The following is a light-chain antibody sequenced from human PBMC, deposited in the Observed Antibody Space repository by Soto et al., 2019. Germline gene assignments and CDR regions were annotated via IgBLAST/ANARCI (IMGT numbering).Light chain of an antibody. Sequence: EIVLTQSPSTLSLSPGERATLSFRASQSVSNYLAWYQQKPGQAPRLLIYGASSRATGIPDRFSGSGSGTDFTLTISRLEPEDFAVYYCQQYGSSATTFGQGTKVDIK. V-gene: IGKV3-20*01. CDR1: QSVSNY. CDR3: QQYGSSATT. J-gene: IGKJ1*01. CDR2: GAS.